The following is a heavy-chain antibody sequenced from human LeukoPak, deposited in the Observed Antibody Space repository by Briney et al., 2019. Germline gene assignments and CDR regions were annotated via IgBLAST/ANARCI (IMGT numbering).Heavy chain of an antibody. D-gene: IGHD3-22*01. CDR3: ASNDATGPHYYDSSGHDAFDI. Sequence: TPSETLSLTCTVSGGSISSSSYYWGWIRQPPGKGLEWIGSIYYSGSTYYNPSLKSRVTISVDTSKNQFSLKLSSVTAADTAVYYCASNDATGPHYYDSSGHDAFDIWGQGPMVTVSS. V-gene: IGHV4-39*01. J-gene: IGHJ3*02. CDR2: IYYSGST. CDR1: GGSISSSSYY.